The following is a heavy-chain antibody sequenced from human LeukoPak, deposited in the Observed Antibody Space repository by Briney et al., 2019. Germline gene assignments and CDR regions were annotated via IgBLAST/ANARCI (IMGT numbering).Heavy chain of an antibody. Sequence: GASVKVSCMASGYTFTGYYMHWVRQAPGQGLEWMGPIHPNDYTTTYAQRFQGRVTMTRDAYTSTVYMDLSSLRSEDTAVYYCAREAFAAGKNFDYWGQGTQVTVSS. CDR3: AREAFAAGKNFDY. CDR2: IHPNDYTT. V-gene: IGHV1-46*01. J-gene: IGHJ4*02. D-gene: IGHD3-10*01. CDR1: GYTFTGYY.